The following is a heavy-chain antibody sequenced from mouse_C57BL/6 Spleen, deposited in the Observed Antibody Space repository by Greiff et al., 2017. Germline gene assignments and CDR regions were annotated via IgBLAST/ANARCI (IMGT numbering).Heavy chain of an antibody. J-gene: IGHJ3*01. CDR3: ARPNDGYLAY. D-gene: IGHD2-3*01. Sequence: VPLQQPGAELVRPGSSVKLSCKASGYTFTSSWMHWVKQRPIQGLEWIGNFDPSDSETHYNQKFKDKATWTVDKSSSTAYMQLSSLTSEDSAVYYCARPNDGYLAYWGQGTLVTVSA. CDR2: FDPSDSET. V-gene: IGHV1-52*01. CDR1: GYTFTSSW.